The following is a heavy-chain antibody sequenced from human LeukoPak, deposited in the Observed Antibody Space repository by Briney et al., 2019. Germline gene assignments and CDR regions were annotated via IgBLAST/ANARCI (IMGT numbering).Heavy chain of an antibody. CDR3: ARDPHYYMAMDF. V-gene: IGHV3-23*01. Sequence: GGSLRLSCDASGFTFSAYAMTWVRQAPGQGLEWVSSIGSDNKPHYSESVKGRFAISRDNSKSMLFLQLNSLRAEDTALYYCARDPHYYMAMDFWGQGTTVTVSS. D-gene: IGHD1-26*01. CDR1: GFTFSAYA. J-gene: IGHJ6*02. CDR2: IGSDNKP.